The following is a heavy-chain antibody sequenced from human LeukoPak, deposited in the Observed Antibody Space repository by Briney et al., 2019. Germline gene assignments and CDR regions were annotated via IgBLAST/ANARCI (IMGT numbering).Heavy chain of an antibody. V-gene: IGHV4-61*01. CDR3: ARGSGWLTDH. D-gene: IGHD6-19*01. J-gene: IGHJ4*02. Sequence: PSETLSLTCTVSGGYVSSGTYFLNWIRQAPGKGLERIGYIDYNGRTNYNPSLKSRVTISVGTSKNQFPLKVSSVTATDTAVYYCARGSGWLTDHWGQGTLVTVSS. CDR2: IDYNGRT. CDR1: GGYVSSGTYF.